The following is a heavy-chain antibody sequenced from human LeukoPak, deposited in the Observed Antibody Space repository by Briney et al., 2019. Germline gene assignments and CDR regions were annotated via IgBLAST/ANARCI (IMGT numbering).Heavy chain of an antibody. V-gene: IGHV4-34*01. CDR1: VGSFSGYY. J-gene: IGHJ2*01. Sequence: YPSETLSLTCAVYVGSFSGYYWAWIRQPPGKGLEWIGEINRSGSTNYNPSLKSRVSISVVTSKNQFSLRLSSVTAADTAVYYCARQREGYFDLWGRGTRVTVSS. CDR2: INRSGST. CDR3: ARQREGYFDL.